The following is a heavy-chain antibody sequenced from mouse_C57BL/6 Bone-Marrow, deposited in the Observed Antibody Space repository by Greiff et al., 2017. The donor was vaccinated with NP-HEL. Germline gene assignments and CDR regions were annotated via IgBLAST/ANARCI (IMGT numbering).Heavy chain of an antibody. Sequence: EVKVVESGEGLVKPGGSLKLSCAASGFTFSSYAMSWVRQTPEKRLEWVAYISSGGDYIYYADTVKGRFTISRDNARNTLYLQMSSLKSEDTAMYYCTREMGYDYDLAWFAYWGQGTLVTVSA. D-gene: IGHD2-4*01. V-gene: IGHV5-9-1*02. CDR1: GFTFSSYA. CDR3: TREMGYDYDLAWFAY. CDR2: ISSGGDYI. J-gene: IGHJ3*01.